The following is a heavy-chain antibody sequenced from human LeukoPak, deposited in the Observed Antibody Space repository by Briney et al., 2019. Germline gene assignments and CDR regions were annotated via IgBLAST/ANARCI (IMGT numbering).Heavy chain of an antibody. V-gene: IGHV4-4*07. D-gene: IGHD2-15*01. Sequence: SETLSLTCTVSGGSISTYYWSWLRQPAGKGLEWIGRISTSGSPNYDPSLKSRVTMSVDTSKNQFSLRLTSVTAADTAVYYCAREGRGSTPGYWGQGSLVTVSS. CDR2: ISTSGSP. CDR3: AREGRGSTPGY. CDR1: GGSISTYY. J-gene: IGHJ4*02.